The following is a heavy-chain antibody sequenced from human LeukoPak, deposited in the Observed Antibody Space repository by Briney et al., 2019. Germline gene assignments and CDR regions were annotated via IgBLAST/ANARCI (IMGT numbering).Heavy chain of an antibody. CDR2: ISSSNKTI. CDR3: AKDWNDVGSDAFHI. V-gene: IGHV3-48*01. J-gene: IGHJ3*02. D-gene: IGHD1-1*01. Sequence: GGSLRLSCAASGFTFSDYSMNWVRQAPGKGLEWVSYISSSNKTIYYADSVRGRFTISRDNAKNSLYLQMNSLRAEDTAIYFCAKDWNDVGSDAFHIWGQGTMVTVSS. CDR1: GFTFSDYS.